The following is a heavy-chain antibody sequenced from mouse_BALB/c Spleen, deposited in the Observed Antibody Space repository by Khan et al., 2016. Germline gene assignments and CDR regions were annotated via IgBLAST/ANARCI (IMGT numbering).Heavy chain of an antibody. CDR2: INPGSGGT. D-gene: IGHD1-1*01. V-gene: IGHV1-54*01. Sequence: QVQLQQTGADLVRPGTSVKVSCKASGYAFTNYLIEWVQQTPGQGLEWIGVINPGSGGTIYYEKFKGKVTLTSDKSSSTAYMQISRLTSDNAAHFCGARSDGCDEGQACWGQGGLVTV. J-gene: IGHJ3*01. CDR3: ARSDGCDEGQAC. CDR1: GYAFTNYL.